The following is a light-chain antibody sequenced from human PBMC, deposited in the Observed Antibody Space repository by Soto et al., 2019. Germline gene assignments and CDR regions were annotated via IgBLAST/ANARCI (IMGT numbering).Light chain of an antibody. CDR2: DVT. J-gene: IGLJ2*01. Sequence: QSALTQPASVSVSPGQSITISCTGTSSDIGDYDYVSWYQHLPGKAPKLLIFDVTHRPSGVSDRVSGSKSGNTASLTISGVRADDEDDYYCCSYTDIALDVVFGGGTKLAVL. CDR1: SSDIGDYDY. V-gene: IGLV2-14*01. CDR3: CSYTDIALDVV.